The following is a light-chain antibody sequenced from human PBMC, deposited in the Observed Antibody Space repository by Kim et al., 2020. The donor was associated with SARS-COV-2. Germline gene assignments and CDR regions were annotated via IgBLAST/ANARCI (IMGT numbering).Light chain of an antibody. CDR2: SVH. CDR3: QVWDCDSDHVV. J-gene: IGLJ3*02. CDR1: RIGSRR. V-gene: IGLV3-21*04. Sequence: APGQTAKITCGGNRIGSRRVHWYQQRPGQAPVVVIYSVHERPSGIPGRFSGSNSGSTATLTLSGVEAGDEADYYCQVWDCDSDHVVFGGGTQLTVL.